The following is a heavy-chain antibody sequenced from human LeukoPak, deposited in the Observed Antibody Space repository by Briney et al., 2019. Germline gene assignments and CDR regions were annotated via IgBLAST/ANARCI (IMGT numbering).Heavy chain of an antibody. Sequence: GGSLRLSCAASGFTFDDYSMHWVRQGPGKGLEWVSVISWDGGSTSYADSVKGRFTISKDNSKNSLYLQMNSLRSEDSALYYCAKDRGGVDYWGQGTLVTVSS. D-gene: IGHD3-16*01. CDR3: AKDRGGVDY. V-gene: IGHV3-43*01. J-gene: IGHJ4*02. CDR2: ISWDGGST. CDR1: GFTFDDYS.